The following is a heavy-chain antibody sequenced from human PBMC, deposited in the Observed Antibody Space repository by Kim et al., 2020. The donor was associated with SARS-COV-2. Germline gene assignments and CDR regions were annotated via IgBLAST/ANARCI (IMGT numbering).Heavy chain of an antibody. CDR1: GFTFSSYG. CDR2: IWYDGSNK. Sequence: GGSLRLSCAASGFTFSSYGMHWVRQAPGKGLEWVAVIWYDGSNKYYADSVKGRFTIPRDNSKNTLYLQMNSLRAEDTAVYYCARDVEFRIQLWPVNDAFDIWGQGTMVTVSS. V-gene: IGHV3-33*01. CDR3: ARDVEFRIQLWPVNDAFDI. J-gene: IGHJ3*02. D-gene: IGHD5-18*01.